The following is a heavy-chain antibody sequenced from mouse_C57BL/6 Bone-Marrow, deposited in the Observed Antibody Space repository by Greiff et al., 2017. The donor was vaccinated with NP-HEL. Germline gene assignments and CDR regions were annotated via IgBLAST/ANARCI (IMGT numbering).Heavy chain of an antibody. V-gene: IGHV5-9*01. J-gene: IGHJ2*01. CDR2: ISGGGGNT. CDR1: GFTFSSYT. CDR3: ARAYFDY. Sequence: EVQRVESGGGLVKPGGSLKLSCAASGFTFSSYTMSWVRQTPEKRLEWVATISGGGGNTYYPDSVKGRFTISRDNAKNTLYLQMSSLRSEATALYYCARAYFDYWGQGTTLTVSS.